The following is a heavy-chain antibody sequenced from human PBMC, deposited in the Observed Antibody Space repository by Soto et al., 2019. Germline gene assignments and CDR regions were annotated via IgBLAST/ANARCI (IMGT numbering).Heavy chain of an antibody. CDR1: GYTFTNHG. CDR3: ARDRVAGIWGDAFDI. J-gene: IGHJ3*02. Sequence: GASVKVSCKTSGYTFTNHGINWVRQAPGQGLEWMGWINPYNANTNYAQKLQGRVTMTTDTSTSTAYMDLRSLTPDEAAVHYCARDRVAGIWGDAFDIWGQGTMVTVSS. V-gene: IGHV1-18*04. D-gene: IGHD3-16*01. CDR2: INPYNANT.